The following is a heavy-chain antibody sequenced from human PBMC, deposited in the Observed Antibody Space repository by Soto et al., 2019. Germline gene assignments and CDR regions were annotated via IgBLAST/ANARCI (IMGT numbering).Heavy chain of an antibody. CDR3: ARGLFDEFDP. J-gene: IGHJ5*02. D-gene: IGHD3-9*01. V-gene: IGHV4-59*01. CDR2: VNYRGRT. Sequence: QVQLQESGPGLVKPSETLSLTCTVSGDSISSYYWSWIRQPPGKGLEWVGYVNYRGRTNYNPSLKSRVTISVDTSKNQFSLKLSSVTAADTAVYYCARGLFDEFDPWGQGTLVTVSS. CDR1: GDSISSYY.